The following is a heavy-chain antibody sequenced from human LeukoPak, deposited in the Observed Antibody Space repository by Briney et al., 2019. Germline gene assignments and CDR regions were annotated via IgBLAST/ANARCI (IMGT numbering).Heavy chain of an antibody. Sequence: ASVKVSCKASRGTFSRYAISWVRQAPGQGLEWMGGIIPIFGTANYAQKFQGRVTITADESTSTAYMELSSLRSEDTAVYYCAREITIFGVVTPPDYWGQGTLVTVSS. CDR2: IIPIFGTA. D-gene: IGHD3-3*01. V-gene: IGHV1-69*13. J-gene: IGHJ4*02. CDR1: RGTFSRYA. CDR3: AREITIFGVVTPPDY.